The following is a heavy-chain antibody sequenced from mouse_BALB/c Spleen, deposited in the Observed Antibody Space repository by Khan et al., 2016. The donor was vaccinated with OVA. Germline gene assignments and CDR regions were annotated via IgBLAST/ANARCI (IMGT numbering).Heavy chain of an antibody. Sequence: EVQLQESGPGLVKPSQSLSLTCTVTGYSITSDYAWNWIRQFPGNKLEWMGYISYSGSTSYNPSLKSRISITRATSKNQFFLQLNTGTTEDTATYYCARDGSRYNYAMDYGGQGTAVTVSS. D-gene: IGHD2-3*01. CDR3: ARDGSRYNYAMDY. V-gene: IGHV3-2*02. J-gene: IGHJ4*01. CDR2: ISYSGST. CDR1: GYSITSDYA.